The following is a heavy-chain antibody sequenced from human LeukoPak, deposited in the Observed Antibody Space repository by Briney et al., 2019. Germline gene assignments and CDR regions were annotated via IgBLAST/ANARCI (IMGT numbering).Heavy chain of an antibody. V-gene: IGHV4-34*01. J-gene: IGHJ6*03. D-gene: IGHD3-22*01. Sequence: SETLSLTCAVYGGSFSGYYWSWIRQPPGKGLKWIGEINHSGSTNYNPSLKSRVTISVDTSKNQFSLKLSSVTAADTAVYYCARGVRYYDSSGYFLYYYYYYMDVWGKGTTVTISS. CDR1: GGSFSGYY. CDR2: INHSGST. CDR3: ARGVRYYDSSGYFLYYYYYYMDV.